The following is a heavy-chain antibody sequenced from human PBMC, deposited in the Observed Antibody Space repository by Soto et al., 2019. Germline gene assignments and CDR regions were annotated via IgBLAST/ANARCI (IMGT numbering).Heavy chain of an antibody. CDR2: ISSSGSTI. CDR1: GFTFSDYY. V-gene: IGHV3-11*01. CDR3: AREYGYRSGCHSVPQPQFDY. Sequence: QVQLVESGGGLVKPGGSLRLSCAASGFTFSDYYMSWIRQAPGKGLEWVSYISSSGSTIYYADYVKGRFTISRDKAKNSRYQKMNSLTAEDTAVYYGAREYGYRSGCHSVPQPQFDYRGQGNLVPVSS. J-gene: IGHJ4*02. D-gene: IGHD6-19*01.